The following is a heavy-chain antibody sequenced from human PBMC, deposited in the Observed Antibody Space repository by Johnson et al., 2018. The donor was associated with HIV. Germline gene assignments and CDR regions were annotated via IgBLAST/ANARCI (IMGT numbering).Heavy chain of an antibody. Sequence: VQLVESGGGVVQPGRSLRLSCAASGFTFSSYAMHWVRQAPGKGLEWVAVISYDGSNKYYADSVKGRFTISRANSKHTLYLQMNSLRAEDTAVYYCASEIYRPRPSSSWYVGAFDIWGQGTMVTVSS. D-gene: IGHD6-13*01. CDR1: GFTFSSYA. CDR2: ISYDGSNK. J-gene: IGHJ3*02. V-gene: IGHV3-30-3*01. CDR3: ASEIYRPRPSSSWYVGAFDI.